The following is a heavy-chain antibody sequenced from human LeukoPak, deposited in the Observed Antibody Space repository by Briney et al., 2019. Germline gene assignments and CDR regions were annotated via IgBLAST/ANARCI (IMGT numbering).Heavy chain of an antibody. V-gene: IGHV1-18*01. CDR3: ARDLLAMIPRFSGES. Sequence: SVKVSCKASGFTFTSYGFIWVRQAPGQGPEWMGWISANNGKTIYAQKLHGRVTMTTETSSTTVYMALRRLRSADTAVYYCARDLLAMIPRFSGESWGQGKLVIVSS. D-gene: IGHD5-12*01. CDR2: ISANNGKT. CDR1: GFTFTSYG. J-gene: IGHJ5*02.